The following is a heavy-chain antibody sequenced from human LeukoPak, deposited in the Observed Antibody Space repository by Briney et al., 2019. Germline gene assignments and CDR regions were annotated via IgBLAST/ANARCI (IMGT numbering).Heavy chain of an antibody. Sequence: SETLSLTCAVYGGSFSGYYWSWIRQPAGKGLEWIGRIYVSGNLNYNPSLKSRVTMSVDSSMHQFSLRLSSVTAADTAMYYCAACSTSSRDFEYWGQGILVTVSS. D-gene: IGHD6-6*01. CDR1: GGSFSGYY. CDR3: AACSTSSRDFEY. J-gene: IGHJ4*02. CDR2: IYVSGNL. V-gene: IGHV4-59*10.